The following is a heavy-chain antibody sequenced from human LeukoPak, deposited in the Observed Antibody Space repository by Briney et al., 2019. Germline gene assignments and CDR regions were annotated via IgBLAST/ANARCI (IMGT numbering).Heavy chain of an antibody. CDR3: ARDLHYDFWSGYGYYFDY. Sequence: GASVKVSCKASGYTFTSYYMHWVRQAPGQGLEWMGIINPSGGSTSYAQKFQGRVTMTRDTSTSTVHMELSSLRSEDTAVYYCARDLHYDFWSGYGYYFDYWGQGTLVTVSS. V-gene: IGHV1-46*01. J-gene: IGHJ4*02. CDR2: INPSGGST. CDR1: GYTFTSYY. D-gene: IGHD3-3*01.